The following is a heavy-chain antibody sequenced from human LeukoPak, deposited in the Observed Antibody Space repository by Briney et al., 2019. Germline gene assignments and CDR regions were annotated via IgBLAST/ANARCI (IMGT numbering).Heavy chain of an antibody. D-gene: IGHD4-17*01. J-gene: IGHJ4*02. CDR1: GFTFSNYA. V-gene: IGHV3-30-3*01. Sequence: GGSLRLSCAASGFTFSNYAMSWVRQAPGKGLEWVAVISYDGSNKYYADSVKGRFTISRDNSKNTPYLQMNSLRAEDTAVYYCARDRQNPDFDDFTFDYWGQGTLVTVSS. CDR2: ISYDGSNK. CDR3: ARDRQNPDFDDFTFDY.